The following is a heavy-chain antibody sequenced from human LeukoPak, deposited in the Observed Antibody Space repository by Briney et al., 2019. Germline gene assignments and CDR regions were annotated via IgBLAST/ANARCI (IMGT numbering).Heavy chain of an antibody. J-gene: IGHJ4*02. CDR1: GFTFSSYA. CDR3: ARDSTYYYDSGSSGPHYFDN. V-gene: IGHV3-23*01. Sequence: PGGSLRLSCAASGFTFSSYAMNWVRQAPGKGLEWVSACGTSGDTYYADSVKGRFTISRDNSKNTLYLQLNSLRAEDTAVYYCARDSTYYYDSGSSGPHYFDNWGQGTLVTVSS. CDR2: CGTSGDT. D-gene: IGHD3-10*01.